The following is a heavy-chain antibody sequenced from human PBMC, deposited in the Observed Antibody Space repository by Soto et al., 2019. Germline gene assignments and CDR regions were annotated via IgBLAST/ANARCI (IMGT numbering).Heavy chain of an antibody. CDR3: AREVPRLRNLYYYYYYGMDV. CDR1: GFTVSSNY. D-gene: IGHD6-6*01. J-gene: IGHJ6*01. V-gene: IGHV3-53*01. CDR2: IYSGGST. Sequence: EVQLVESGGGLIQPGGSLRLSCAASGFTVSSNYMSWVRQAPGKGLEWVSVIYSGGSTYYADSVKGRFTISRDNSKNTLYLQMNSRRAEDTAVYYCAREVPRLRNLYYYYYYGMDVW.